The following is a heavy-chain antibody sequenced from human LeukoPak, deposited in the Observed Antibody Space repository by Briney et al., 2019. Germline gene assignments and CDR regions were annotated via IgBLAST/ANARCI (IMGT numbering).Heavy chain of an antibody. J-gene: IGHJ4*02. CDR3: AKSTVGSGWYYFDY. CDR2: ITGSAGTT. D-gene: IGHD6-19*01. CDR1: GFTFSSYA. V-gene: IGHV3-23*01. Sequence: PGGSLRLSCAASGFTFSSYAMSWVRQAPGKGLEWVSAITGSAGTTYYADSVKGRFTISRDNSNNTLYLQMDSLRAEDTAVYYCAKSTVGSGWYYFDYWGQGTLVTVSS.